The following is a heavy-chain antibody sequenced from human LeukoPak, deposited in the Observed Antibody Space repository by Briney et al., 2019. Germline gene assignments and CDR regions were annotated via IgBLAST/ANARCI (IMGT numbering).Heavy chain of an antibody. V-gene: IGHV4-59*12. CDR1: GDSLSSYY. D-gene: IGHD3-22*01. CDR2: IHYSGST. J-gene: IGHJ4*02. Sequence: SETLSLTCTVSGDSLSSYYLSWIRQPPGKGLEWIGYIHYSGSTNYNPSLKSRVTISVDTSKNQFSLKLSSVTAADTAVYYCARDALDSSGYYWGIDYWGQGTLVTVSS. CDR3: ARDALDSSGYYWGIDY.